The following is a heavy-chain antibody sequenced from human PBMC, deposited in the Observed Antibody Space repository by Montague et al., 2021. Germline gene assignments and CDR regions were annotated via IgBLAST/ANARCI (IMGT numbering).Heavy chain of an antibody. CDR3: ARVFSIWYVGWFDP. CDR2: IYYSGNS. V-gene: IGHV4-39*07. CDR1: GASITSNIYY. J-gene: IGHJ5*02. Sequence: SETQSLTYTVSGASITSNIYYWGWTRQSPGNGLEWIGNIYYSGNSFYQPSLNIRITMAVDTSKNQFSLKLSSVTAADTAIYYCARVFSIWYVGWFDPWGQGTLVTVSS. D-gene: IGHD6-13*01.